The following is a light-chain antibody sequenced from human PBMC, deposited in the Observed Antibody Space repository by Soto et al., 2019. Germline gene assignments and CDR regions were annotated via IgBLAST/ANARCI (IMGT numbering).Light chain of an antibody. V-gene: IGLV1-40*01. CDR3: QSYDSSLTGV. J-gene: IGLJ2*01. CDR1: SSNIGAGYD. CDR2: GNS. Sequence: QSVLTQPPSMSGAPGQRVTISCTGSSSNIGAGYDVHWYRQLPGTPPQLLIYGNSNRPSGVPYRISASKSGASASLAISGLQAEDEADYYCQSYDSSLTGVFGGGTKGTVL.